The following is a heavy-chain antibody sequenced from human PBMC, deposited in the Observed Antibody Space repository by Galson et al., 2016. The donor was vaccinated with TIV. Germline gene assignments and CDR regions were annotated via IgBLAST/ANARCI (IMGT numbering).Heavy chain of an antibody. J-gene: IGHJ2*01. V-gene: IGHV2-70*01. CDR3: VRTPYGDSFGWYFDL. CDR2: IDWDGDE. D-gene: IGHD4-17*01. Sequence: PALVKPTQTLTLTCTFSGFSLNSDGMCVSWIRQPPGKALEWLAHIDWDGDEYYSTFLQTRLSISKDTAKNQVVLTMTNMDPVDTATYYCVRTPYGDSFGWYFDLWGRGTLVTVSS. CDR1: GFSLNSDGMC.